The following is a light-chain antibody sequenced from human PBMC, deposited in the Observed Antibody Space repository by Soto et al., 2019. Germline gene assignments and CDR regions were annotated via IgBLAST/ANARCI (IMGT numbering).Light chain of an antibody. J-gene: IGLJ1*01. Sequence: QSVLTQPPSASGTPGQRVTISCSGSSSNIGSNTVIWYQQLPGTAPNLLIFGNNQRPSGVPDRFSGSKSGTSASLAIGGLETEDEAHYYCATWDDSLNGYVFGTGTKLTVL. CDR2: GNN. V-gene: IGLV1-44*01. CDR1: SSNIGSNT. CDR3: ATWDDSLNGYV.